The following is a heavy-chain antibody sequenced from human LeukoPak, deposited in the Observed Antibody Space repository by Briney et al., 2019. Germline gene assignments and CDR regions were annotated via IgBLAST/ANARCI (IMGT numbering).Heavy chain of an antibody. Sequence: ASVRVSCKVSGYTLTELSIHWVRQAPGKGREWMGGFDPEDGETIYAQKFQGRVTMTEDTSTDTAYMELSSLRSEDTAVYYCATASWREGHGGAFDIWGQGTMVTVSS. CDR2: FDPEDGET. D-gene: IGHD6-13*01. CDR3: ATASWREGHGGAFDI. CDR1: GYTLTELS. J-gene: IGHJ3*02. V-gene: IGHV1-24*01.